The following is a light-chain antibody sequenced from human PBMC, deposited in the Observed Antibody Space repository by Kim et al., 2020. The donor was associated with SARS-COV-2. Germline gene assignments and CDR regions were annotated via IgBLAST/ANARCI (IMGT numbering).Light chain of an antibody. CDR1: SSNIGAGYD. V-gene: IGLV1-40*01. CDR2: GNS. J-gene: IGLJ3*02. CDR3: QSYDSSSRKV. Sequence: GQRVTISCTGSSSNIGAGYDVHWYQQLPGTAPKLLIYGNSNRPSGVPDRFSGSKSGTSASLAITGLQAEDEADYYCQSYDSSSRKVFGGGTQLTVL.